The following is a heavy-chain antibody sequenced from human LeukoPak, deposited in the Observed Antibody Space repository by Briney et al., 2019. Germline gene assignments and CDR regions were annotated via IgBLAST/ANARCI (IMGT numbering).Heavy chain of an antibody. D-gene: IGHD1-1*01. CDR1: GFTFSSYA. CDR3: AKETAPDSILTTVDY. V-gene: IGHV3-23*01. CDR2: IGANNGRT. J-gene: IGHJ4*02. Sequence: GGSLRLSCSASGFTFSSYAMSWVRQAPGKGLEWVSAIGANNGRTYYADSVKGRFTISRGDPRNTLYLQMNSLRAEDTAVYYCAKETAPDSILTTVDYWGQGALVTVSS.